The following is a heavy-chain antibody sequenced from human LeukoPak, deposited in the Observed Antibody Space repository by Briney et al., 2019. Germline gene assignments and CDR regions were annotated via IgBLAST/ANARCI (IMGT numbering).Heavy chain of an antibody. J-gene: IGHJ3*02. V-gene: IGHV4-59*08. CDR2: IYYSGST. CDR1: GGSISSYY. CDR3: ARVDDSSGYYGHDAFDI. D-gene: IGHD3-22*01. Sequence: SETLSLTCTVSGGSISSYYWSWIRQPPGKGLERIGYIYYSGSTNYNPSLKSRVTISVDTSKNQFSLKLSSVTAADTAVYYCARVDDSSGYYGHDAFDIWGQGTMVTVSS.